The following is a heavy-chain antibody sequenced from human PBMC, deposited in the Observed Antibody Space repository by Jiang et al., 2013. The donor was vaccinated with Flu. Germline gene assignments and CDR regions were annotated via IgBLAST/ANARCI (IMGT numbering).Heavy chain of an antibody. Sequence: VQLLESGGGVVQPGGSLRLSCAASGFTFSSYAMSWVRQAPGKGLEWVAVIYKDGDTYVADSVKGRFTISRDSSRSTLYLQMSGLRTEDTAVYYCARDLGHSSGYYPLGFWGQGTLVTVSS. D-gene: IGHD3-22*01. J-gene: IGHJ4*02. CDR2: IYKDGDT. CDR3: ARDLGHSSGYYPLGF. V-gene: IGHV3-66*02. CDR1: GFTFSSYA.